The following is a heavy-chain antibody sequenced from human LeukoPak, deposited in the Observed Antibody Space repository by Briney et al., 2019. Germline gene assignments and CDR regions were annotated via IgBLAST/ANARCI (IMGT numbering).Heavy chain of an antibody. V-gene: IGHV3-30*18. Sequence: PGGSLRLSCAASGFTFSSYGMHWVRQAPGKGLEWVAVISYDGSNKYSADSVKGRFTISRDNSKNTLYLQMNSLRAEDTAVYYCAKDTIDYWGQGTLVTVSS. CDR1: GFTFSSYG. J-gene: IGHJ4*02. CDR2: ISYDGSNK. CDR3: AKDTIDY.